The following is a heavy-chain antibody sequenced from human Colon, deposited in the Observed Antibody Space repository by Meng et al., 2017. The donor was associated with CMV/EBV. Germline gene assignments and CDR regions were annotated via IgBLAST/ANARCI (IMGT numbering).Heavy chain of an antibody. D-gene: IGHD3-16*01. Sequence: QVQMVQSVAEVKEPGASVKVSCKASGYSFTGYYIHWVRQAPGQGLEWMGWMDPTTGRTDYAQKLQGTVTMTRDTSISTAYLELSRLTSDDTAVYYCASHSSYVWGSHHWGQGTLVTVSS. CDR1: GYSFTGYY. CDR2: MDPTTGRT. J-gene: IGHJ1*01. CDR3: ASHSSYVWGSHH. V-gene: IGHV1-2*02.